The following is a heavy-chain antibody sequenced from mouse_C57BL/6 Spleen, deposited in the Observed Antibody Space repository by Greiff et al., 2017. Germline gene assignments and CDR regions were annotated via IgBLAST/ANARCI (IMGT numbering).Heavy chain of an antibody. J-gene: IGHJ2*01. CDR1: GYSITSDY. CDR3: ARTHYYVSSSLDY. V-gene: IGHV3-8*01. CDR2: ISYSGST. Sequence: EVKVVESGPGLAKPSQTLSLTCSVTGYSITSDYWNWIRKFPGNKLEYMGYISYSGSTYYNPSLKSRISITRDTSKNQYYLQLNSVTTEDTATYYCARTHYYVSSSLDYWGQGTTLTVSS. D-gene: IGHD1-1*01.